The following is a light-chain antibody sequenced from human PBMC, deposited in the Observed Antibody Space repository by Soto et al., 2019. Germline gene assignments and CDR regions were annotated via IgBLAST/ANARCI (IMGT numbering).Light chain of an antibody. CDR2: EVN. CDR3: CSSVGSPNWV. CDR1: SSDVGSCNC. V-gene: IGLV2-23*02. Sequence: QSALTQPASVSGSPGQSITISCTGTSSDVGSCNCVSWYQQHPGKAPTLIIYEVNTRPSGVSNRFSGSKSGNTASLTISGLQAEDEADYYCCSSVGSPNWVFGGGTQLTVL. J-gene: IGLJ3*02.